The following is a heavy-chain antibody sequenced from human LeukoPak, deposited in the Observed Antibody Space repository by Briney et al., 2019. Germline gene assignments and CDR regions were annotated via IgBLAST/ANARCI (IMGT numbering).Heavy chain of an antibody. Sequence: GGSLRLSCAASGFTFDDYAMHWVRQAPGKGLEWVSLISGDGGSTYYADSVKGRFTISRDNSKNSLYLQMNSLRTEDTALYYCAKTRFSPRVNAFDIWGQGTMVTVSS. CDR2: ISGDGGST. J-gene: IGHJ3*02. D-gene: IGHD3-10*01. CDR1: GFTFDDYA. V-gene: IGHV3-43*02. CDR3: AKTRFSPRVNAFDI.